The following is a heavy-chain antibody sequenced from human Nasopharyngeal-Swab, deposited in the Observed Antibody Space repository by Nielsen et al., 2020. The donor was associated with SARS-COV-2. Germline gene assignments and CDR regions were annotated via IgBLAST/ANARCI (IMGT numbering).Heavy chain of an antibody. Sequence: GSLRLSCAASGFTFSDYYMSWIRQAPGKGLEWVSYISSSGSTIYYADSVKGRFTISRDNAKNSLYLQMNSLRAEDTAVYYCARDYGDYDYYYYGMDVWGQGTTVTVSS. J-gene: IGHJ6*02. V-gene: IGHV3-11*01. CDR1: GFTFSDYY. D-gene: IGHD4-17*01. CDR3: ARDYGDYDYYYYGMDV. CDR2: ISSSGSTI.